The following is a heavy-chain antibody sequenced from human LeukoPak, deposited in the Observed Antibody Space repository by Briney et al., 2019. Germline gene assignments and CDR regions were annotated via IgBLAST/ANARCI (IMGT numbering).Heavy chain of an antibody. J-gene: IGHJ4*02. V-gene: IGHV4-39*07. CDR1: RGSISSSSYY. CDR3: ARDRSDYGHDY. D-gene: IGHD4-17*01. Sequence: PSETLSLTCTVSRGSISSSSYYWGWIRQPPGKGLEWIGSIYYSGSTYYNPSLKSRVTISVDTSKNQFSLKLSSVTAADTAVYYCARDRSDYGHDYWGQGTLVTVSS. CDR2: IYYSGST.